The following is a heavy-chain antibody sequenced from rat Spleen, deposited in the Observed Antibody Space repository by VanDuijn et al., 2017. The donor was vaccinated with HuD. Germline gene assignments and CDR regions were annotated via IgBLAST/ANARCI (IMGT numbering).Heavy chain of an antibody. D-gene: IGHD1-4*01. CDR1: GFTFSNYG. J-gene: IGHJ1*01. V-gene: IGHV5S14*01. CDR3: ARSGSPYWDFDF. CDR2: ISTGGGNT. Sequence: EVQLVESGGGLVQPGRSLKLSCAASGFTFSNYGMAWVRQTPTKGLEWVASISTGGGNTYYRDSVKGRFTISRDNAKNTPYMQMDSLRSEDTDTYYCARSGSPYWDFDFWGPGTMVTVSS.